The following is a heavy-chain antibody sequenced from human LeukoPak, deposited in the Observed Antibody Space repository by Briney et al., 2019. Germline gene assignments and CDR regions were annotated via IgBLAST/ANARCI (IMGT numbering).Heavy chain of an antibody. CDR2: IIPIFGTA. Sequence: ASVKVSCKASRGTFISYAISWVRQAPGQGLEWMGGIIPIFGTANYAQKFQGRVTITADESTSTAYMELSSLRSEDTAVYYCASRQEGSGSYYYYYYGMDVWGKGTTVTVSS. V-gene: IGHV1-69*01. D-gene: IGHD3-10*01. CDR3: ASRQEGSGSYYYYYYGMDV. J-gene: IGHJ6*04. CDR1: RGTFISYA.